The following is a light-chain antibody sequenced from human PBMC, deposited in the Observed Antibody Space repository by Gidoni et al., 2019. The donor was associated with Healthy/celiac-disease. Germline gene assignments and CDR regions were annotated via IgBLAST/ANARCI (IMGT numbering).Light chain of an antibody. Sequence: DTQMTQSPSSLSASVGDRVTITCRASQSISSYLNWYQQKPGKAPKLLIYAASSLQSGVPSRFSGSGSGTDFTLTISSLQPEDFATYYCQQSYSTPLFTFGPGTKVDIE. V-gene: IGKV1-39*01. J-gene: IGKJ3*01. CDR2: AAS. CDR3: QQSYSTPLFT. CDR1: QSISSY.